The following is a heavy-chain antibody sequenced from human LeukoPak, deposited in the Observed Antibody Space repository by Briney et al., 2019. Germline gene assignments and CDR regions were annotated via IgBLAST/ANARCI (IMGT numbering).Heavy chain of an antibody. J-gene: IGHJ4*02. Sequence: SETLSLTCTVSGYSISSGYYWGWIRQPPGKGLEWIGSIYHSGSTYYNPSLKSRVTISVDTSKNQFSLKLSSVTAADTAVYYCARDPLRNYDSSGNWGQGTLVTVSS. V-gene: IGHV4-38-2*02. CDR2: IYHSGST. D-gene: IGHD3-22*01. CDR3: ARDPLRNYDSSGN. CDR1: GYSISSGYY.